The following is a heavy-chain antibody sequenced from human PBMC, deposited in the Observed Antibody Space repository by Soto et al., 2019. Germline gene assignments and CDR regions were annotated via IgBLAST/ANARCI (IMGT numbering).Heavy chain of an antibody. CDR2: NNPNSSGT. V-gene: IGHV1-2*02. D-gene: IGHD6-6*01. CDR1: GYTFTGYY. Sequence: QVQLVQSGAEVKKPGASVKVSCKASGYTFTGYYMHWVRQAPGQGIEWMGWNNPNSSGTNYAQKFQGRVTMTRDTSISTAYMELSRLRSYDTAVYYCARAVRSRQLGLFDYWGQGTLVTVSS. CDR3: ARAVRSRQLGLFDY. J-gene: IGHJ4*02.